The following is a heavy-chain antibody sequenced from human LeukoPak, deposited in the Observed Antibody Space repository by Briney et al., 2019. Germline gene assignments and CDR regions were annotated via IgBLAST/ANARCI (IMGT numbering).Heavy chain of an antibody. D-gene: IGHD3/OR15-3a*01. CDR2: VHHSGST. Sequence: PSETLSLTCAVSGASINSHNWWNWVRQPPGKGLEWIGEVHHSGSTNYNPSLASRVTISVDETRNHFSLKLNSVTAADTAVYYCAREYNFWNDFIGNRGPYYYGLDVWGQGTTVTVSS. CDR3: AREYNFWNDFIGNRGPYYYGLDV. J-gene: IGHJ6*02. V-gene: IGHV4-4*02. CDR1: GASINSHNW.